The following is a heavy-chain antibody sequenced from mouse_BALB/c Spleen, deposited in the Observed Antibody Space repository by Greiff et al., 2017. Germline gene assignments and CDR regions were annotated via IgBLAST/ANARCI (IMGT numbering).Heavy chain of an antibody. J-gene: IGHJ3*01. CDR1: GYTFTSYW. CDR2: IYPGDGDT. V-gene: IGHV1-87*01. Sequence: QVQLKESGAELARPGASVKLSCKASGYTFTSYWMQWVKQRPGQGMEWIGAIYPGDGDTRYTQKFKGKATLTADKSSSTAYMQLSSLASEDSAVYYCAREGTTDWFAYWGQGTLVTVSA. D-gene: IGHD1-1*01. CDR3: AREGTTDWFAY.